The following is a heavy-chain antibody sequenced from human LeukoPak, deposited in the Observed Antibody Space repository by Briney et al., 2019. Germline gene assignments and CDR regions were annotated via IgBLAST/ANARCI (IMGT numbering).Heavy chain of an antibody. D-gene: IGHD1-20*01. CDR2: ISSSSSYI. Sequence: PGGSLRLSCAASGFTFSSYSMNWVRQAPGKGLEWVSSISSSSSYIYCADSVKGRFTISRDNAKNSLYLQMNSLRAEDTAVYYCARDRDNWNLDYWGQGTLVTVSS. V-gene: IGHV3-21*01. J-gene: IGHJ4*02. CDR3: ARDRDNWNLDY. CDR1: GFTFSSYS.